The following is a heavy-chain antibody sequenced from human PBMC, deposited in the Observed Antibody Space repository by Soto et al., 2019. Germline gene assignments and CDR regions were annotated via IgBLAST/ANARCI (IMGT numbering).Heavy chain of an antibody. V-gene: IGHV3-30*18. CDR3: AKAVVVIYFDY. CDR2: XSYDAXNQ. Sequence: GXSRRLSCAASGFTFGSYGMHWVRQAPGKGLEWVEVXSYDAXNQYYEDSVKXXFTISTDXXKNKMYLQMNSLRAEDTAVYYCAKAVVVIYFDYWGQGTLVTVSS. CDR1: GFTFGSYG. J-gene: IGHJ4*02. D-gene: IGHD3-22*01.